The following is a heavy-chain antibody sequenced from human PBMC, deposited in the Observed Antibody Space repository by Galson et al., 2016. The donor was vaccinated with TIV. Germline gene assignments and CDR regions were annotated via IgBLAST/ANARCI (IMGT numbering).Heavy chain of an antibody. J-gene: IGHJ4*02. CDR2: ISTSGST. V-gene: IGHV4-61*02. CDR1: GGSISDGNYY. D-gene: IGHD6-13*01. CDR3: ARMSRVTAPDSEYYFDY. Sequence: TLSLTCTVSGGSISDGNYYWSWIRQPAGKGLEWIGRISTSGSTLFNLSLKSRITMSVDMSKNQFSLSLSSVTAADTALYYCARMSRVTAPDSEYYFDYWGQGTLVTVSS.